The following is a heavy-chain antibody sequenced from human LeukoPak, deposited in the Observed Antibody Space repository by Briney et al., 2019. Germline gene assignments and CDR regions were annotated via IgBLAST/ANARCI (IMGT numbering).Heavy chain of an antibody. D-gene: IGHD5-12*01. V-gene: IGHV4-4*07. CDR3: ARVGRDSGYDFQAPRELYYFDY. Sequence: PSETLSLTCTVSGGSISSYYWSWIRQPAGKGLEWIGRIYTSGSTNYNPSLKSRVTMSVDTSKNQFSLKLSSVTAADTAVYYCARVGRDSGYDFQAPRELYYFDYWGQGTLVTVSS. CDR2: IYTSGST. J-gene: IGHJ4*02. CDR1: GGSISSYY.